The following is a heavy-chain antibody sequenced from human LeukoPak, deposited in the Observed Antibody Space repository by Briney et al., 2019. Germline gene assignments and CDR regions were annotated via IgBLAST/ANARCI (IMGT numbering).Heavy chain of an antibody. D-gene: IGHD3-22*01. Sequence: PSETLSLTCNVSGDSISNMIYYWGWIRQAPGKGLAWIGSISYSGATYYNPSLKSRVAISVDTSKNQLSLKLSSVTAADTAVYYCARDPAGGSSGYCINWGQGTLVTVSS. CDR2: ISYSGAT. V-gene: IGHV4-39*07. J-gene: IGHJ4*02. CDR3: ARDPAGGSSGYCIN. CDR1: GDSISNMIYY.